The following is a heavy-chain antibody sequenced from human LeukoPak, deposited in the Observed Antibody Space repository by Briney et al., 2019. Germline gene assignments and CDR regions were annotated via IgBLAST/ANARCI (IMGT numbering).Heavy chain of an antibody. V-gene: IGHV3-7*01. J-gene: IGHJ4*02. CDR2: IKQEGSEK. CDR3: ARLGDYYDSSGYHWL. D-gene: IGHD3-22*01. Sequence: AGGCLSPACAVSGFSLSRYWMGWVRQAPKRGMGWVANIKQEGSEKYYVDSVKGRFTNSRDNAKNSLYQQMNSLRAEDTAVYYCARLGDYYDSSGYHWLWGRGTLVTVSS. CDR1: GFSLSRYW.